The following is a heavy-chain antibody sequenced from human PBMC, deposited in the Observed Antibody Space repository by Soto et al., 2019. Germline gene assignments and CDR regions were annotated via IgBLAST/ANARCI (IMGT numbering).Heavy chain of an antibody. V-gene: IGHV1-46*03. CDR2: INPSAATT. CDR1: GYTFTDYY. J-gene: IGHJ4*02. Sequence: ASVKVSCKASGYTFTDYYIHWVRQAPGHGLEWVGVINPSAATTAYAQSFQGRVTMTRDTSTSTAYMELSSLRFEDTAIYYCSRSDDYLWGHDRKFDFWGQGTLVTVSS. D-gene: IGHD3-16*01. CDR3: SRSDDYLWGHDRKFDF.